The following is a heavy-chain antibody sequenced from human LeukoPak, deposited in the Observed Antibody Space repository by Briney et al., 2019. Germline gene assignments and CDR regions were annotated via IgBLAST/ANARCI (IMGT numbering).Heavy chain of an antibody. D-gene: IGHD3-22*01. CDR3: ASHYDSSGYGY. V-gene: IGHV4-34*01. CDR1: GGSFSGYY. J-gene: IGHJ4*02. Sequence: SETLSLTCAVYGGSFSGYYWSWIRQPPGKGLEWIGEINHSGSTNYNPSLKSRVTISVDTSKNQFSLKLSSVTAADTAVYYCASHYDSSGYGYRGQGTLVTVSS. CDR2: INHSGST.